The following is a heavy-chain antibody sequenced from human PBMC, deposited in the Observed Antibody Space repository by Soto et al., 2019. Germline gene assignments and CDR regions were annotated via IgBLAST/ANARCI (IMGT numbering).Heavy chain of an antibody. CDR2: IIPVTETP. V-gene: IGHV1-69*06. D-gene: IGHD3-10*01. CDR3: TLLTKGTGHYGPEPPGWFDS. CDR1: GGTFISHA. J-gene: IGHJ5*01. Sequence: AAVKVSCKSSGGTFISHAINWVRQAPGQGLEWMGVIIPVTETPNYAQKFQGRVTITADKSTTTVYMELISLTSEDTAVYYCTLLTKGTGHYGPEPPGWFDSSGQGTPLTVS.